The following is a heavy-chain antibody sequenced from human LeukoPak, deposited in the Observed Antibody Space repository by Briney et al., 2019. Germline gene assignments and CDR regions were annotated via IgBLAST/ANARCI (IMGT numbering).Heavy chain of an antibody. D-gene: IGHD3-22*01. CDR3: ARVGSYYDSSGPFDY. Sequence: GGSLRLSCAASGFTFSDYYMSWIRQAPGKGLEWVPYISSSGSTIYYADSVKGRFTISRDNAKNSLYLQMNSLRAEDTAVYYCARVGSYYDSSGPFDYWGQGTLVTVSS. CDR1: GFTFSDYY. V-gene: IGHV3-11*01. J-gene: IGHJ4*02. CDR2: ISSSGSTI.